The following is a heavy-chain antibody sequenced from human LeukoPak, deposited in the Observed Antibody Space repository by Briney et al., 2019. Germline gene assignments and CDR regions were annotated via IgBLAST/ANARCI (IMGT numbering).Heavy chain of an antibody. CDR2: ISTDNGNT. D-gene: IGHD2-2*01. V-gene: IGHV1-18*01. J-gene: IGHJ4*02. Sequence: ASVKVSCEASGYTFTSYGISWVRQAPGQGLEWMGWISTDNGNTKYAQKFQGRVTVTTDTSTSTVYMELRSLRSDDTAVYYCAREYCDTTRCYLPDYWGQGTLVTVSS. CDR1: GYTFTSYG. CDR3: AREYCDTTRCYLPDY.